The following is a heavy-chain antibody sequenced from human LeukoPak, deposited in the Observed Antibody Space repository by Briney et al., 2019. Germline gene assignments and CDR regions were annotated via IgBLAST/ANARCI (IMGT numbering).Heavy chain of an antibody. CDR3: ARDGGWAYYGMDV. D-gene: IGHD3-16*01. V-gene: IGHV3-66*01. CDR2: IYSGGST. J-gene: IGHJ6*02. Sequence: GGSLRLSCAASGFNFSIYSMNWVRQAPGKGLEWVSVIYSGGSTHYADSVKGRFTISRDNSKNTLYLQMNSLRAEDTAVYYCARDGGWAYYGMDVWGQGTTVTVSS. CDR1: GFNFSIYS.